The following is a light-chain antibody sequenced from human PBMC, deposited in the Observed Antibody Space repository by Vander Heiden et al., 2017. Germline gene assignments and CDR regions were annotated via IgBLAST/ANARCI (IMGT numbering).Light chain of an antibody. CDR1: QSVTSL. Sequence: DIQMTQSPSYLSASVGDRVTITCRASQSVTSLLNWYQQKSGQAPKLLIYAASSLHTGVPSRFRGRGYGTGFSLTIRSLPPEGFATYYCQQSYIIPFTFGPGTKVDMK. CDR3: QQSYIIPFT. J-gene: IGKJ3*01. CDR2: AAS. V-gene: IGKV1-39*01.